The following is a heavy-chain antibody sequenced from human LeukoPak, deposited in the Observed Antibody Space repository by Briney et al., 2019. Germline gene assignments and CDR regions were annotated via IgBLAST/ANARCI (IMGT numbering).Heavy chain of an antibody. CDR2: INHSGST. Sequence: SETLSLTCTVSGGSISSGSYYWSWIRQPPGKGLEWIGEINHSGSTNYNPSLKSRVTISVDTSKNQFSLKLSSVTAADTAVYYCARAQGGSSVVVVAAPKYYFDYWGQGTLVTVSS. D-gene: IGHD2-15*01. CDR3: ARAQGGSSVVVVAAPKYYFDY. V-gene: IGHV4-39*07. J-gene: IGHJ4*02. CDR1: GGSISSGSYY.